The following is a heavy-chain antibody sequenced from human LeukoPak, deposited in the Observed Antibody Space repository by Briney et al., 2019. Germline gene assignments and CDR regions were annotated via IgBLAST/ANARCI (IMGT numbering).Heavy chain of an antibody. CDR1: GFTFSSYA. D-gene: IGHD6-19*01. CDR2: ISYDGSNK. Sequence: GRSLRLSCAASGFTFSSYAMHWVRQAPGKGLEWVAVISYDGSNKYYADSVKGRFTISRDNSKNTLYLQMNSLRAEDTAVYYCARDSLRYSSGYYAMDVWGQGTTVTVSS. CDR3: ARDSLRYSSGYYAMDV. V-gene: IGHV3-30-3*01. J-gene: IGHJ6*02.